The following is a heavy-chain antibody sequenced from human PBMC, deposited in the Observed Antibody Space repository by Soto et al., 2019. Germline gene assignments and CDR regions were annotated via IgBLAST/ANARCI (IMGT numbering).Heavy chain of an antibody. CDR3: AHLTMLRGVTYQYYFDY. Sequence: QITLKESGPTLVKPTQTLTLTCTFSGLSLSTREVGVGWIRQPPGKALEWLALIYWHDNKHYSPSLKNRLTITKDTSKNQVVLTMTNVDPVDTATYYCAHLTMLRGVTYQYYFDYWGQGTLVTVSS. D-gene: IGHD3-10*01. CDR2: IYWHDNK. V-gene: IGHV2-5*01. J-gene: IGHJ4*02. CDR1: GLSLSTREVG.